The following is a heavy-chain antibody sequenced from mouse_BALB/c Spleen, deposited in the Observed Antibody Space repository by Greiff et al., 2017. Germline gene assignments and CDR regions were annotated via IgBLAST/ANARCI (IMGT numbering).Heavy chain of an antibody. J-gene: IGHJ4*01. CDR3: TRLGYGNYVYYAMDY. V-gene: IGHV1S81*02. D-gene: IGHD2-10*02. Sequence: VQLQQSGAELVKPGASVKLSCTASGFNIKDTYMYWVKQRPGQGLEWIGGINPSNGGTNFNEKFKSKATLTVDKSSSTAYMQLSSLTSEDSAVYYCTRLGYGNYVYYAMDYWGQGTSVTVSS. CDR1: GFNIKDTY. CDR2: INPSNGGT.